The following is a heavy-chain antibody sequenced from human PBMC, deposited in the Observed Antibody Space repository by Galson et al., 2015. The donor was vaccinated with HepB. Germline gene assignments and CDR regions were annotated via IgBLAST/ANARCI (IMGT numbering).Heavy chain of an antibody. J-gene: IGHJ4*02. Sequence: SVKVSCKVSGYTLTELSMHWVRQAPGKGLEWMGGFDPEDGETIYAQKFQGRVTMTEDTSTDTAYMELSSLRSEDTAVYYCATKGGYCSGGSCYSVDYWGQGTLVTVSS. CDR3: ATKGGYCSGGSCYSVDY. CDR1: GYTLTELS. CDR2: FDPEDGET. V-gene: IGHV1-24*01. D-gene: IGHD2-15*01.